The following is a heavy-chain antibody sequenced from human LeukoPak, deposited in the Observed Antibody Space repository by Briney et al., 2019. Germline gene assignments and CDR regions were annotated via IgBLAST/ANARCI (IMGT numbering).Heavy chain of an antibody. CDR3: ARGPGTNHYYYYMDV. CDR2: IYYSGST. CDR1: GGSISSGGYS. J-gene: IGHJ6*03. V-gene: IGHV4-30-4*07. Sequence: SETLSLTCAVSGGSISSGGYSWSWIRQPPGKGLEWIGYIYYSGSTYYNPSLKSRVTISVDTSKNQFSLKLSSVTAADTAVYYCARGPGTNHYYYYMDVWGKGTMVTVSS.